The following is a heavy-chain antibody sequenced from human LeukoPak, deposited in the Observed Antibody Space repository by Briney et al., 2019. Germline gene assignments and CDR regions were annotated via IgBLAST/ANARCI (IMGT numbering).Heavy chain of an antibody. CDR1: GGSISSGGYY. D-gene: IGHD6-19*01. Sequence: PSETLSLTCTVSGGSISSGGYYWSWIRQSPGKGLEWIGYIHYSGTINYNPSLKSRFTMSVDTSKNQFSLKVTSVTAADTAVYYCAKNGLGSGWFEGWFDPWGQGTLVTVSS. J-gene: IGHJ5*02. CDR2: IHYSGTI. V-gene: IGHV4-61*08. CDR3: AKNGLGSGWFEGWFDP.